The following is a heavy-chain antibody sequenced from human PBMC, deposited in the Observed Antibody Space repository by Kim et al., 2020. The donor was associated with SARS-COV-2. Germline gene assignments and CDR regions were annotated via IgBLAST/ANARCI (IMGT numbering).Heavy chain of an antibody. J-gene: IGHJ3*02. CDR3: AKPYCGGDCYPHGAFDI. CDR1: GFTFDDYA. CDR2: ISWNSGSI. D-gene: IGHD2-21*02. V-gene: IGHV3-9*01. Sequence: GGSLRLSCAASGFTFDDYAMHWVRQAPGKGLEWVSGISWNSGSIGYADSVKGRFTISRDNAKNTLYLQMNSLRAEDTALYYCAKPYCGGDCYPHGAFDIWGQGTMVTVSS.